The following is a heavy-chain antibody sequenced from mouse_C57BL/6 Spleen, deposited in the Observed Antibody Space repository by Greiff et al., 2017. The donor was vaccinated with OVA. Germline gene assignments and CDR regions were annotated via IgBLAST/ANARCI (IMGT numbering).Heavy chain of an antibody. V-gene: IGHV5-17*01. Sequence: EVKLVESGGGLVKPGGSLKLSCAASGFTFSDYGMHWVRQAPEKGLEWVAYISSGSSTIYYADTVKGRFTISRDNAKNTLFLQMTSLRSEDTAMYYWARLGGSSYGYWYFDVWGTGTTVTVSS. CDR3: ARLGGSSYGYWYFDV. D-gene: IGHD1-1*01. CDR2: ISSGSSTI. J-gene: IGHJ1*03. CDR1: GFTFSDYG.